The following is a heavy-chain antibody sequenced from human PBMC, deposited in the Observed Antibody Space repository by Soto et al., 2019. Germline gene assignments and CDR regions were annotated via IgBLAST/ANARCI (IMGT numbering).Heavy chain of an antibody. CDR1: GFTFSSYG. J-gene: IGHJ4*02. D-gene: IGHD4-17*01. CDR3: ARGYGDYSPLFDY. Sequence: QVQLVASGGGVVQPGRSLRLSCAASGFTFSSYGMHWVRQAPGKGLEWVAMTWYDGSRTYYADSVKGRFTISRDKSKNTLYLEMNSLRAEDTGVYYCARGYGDYSPLFDYWGQGTLVTVSS. CDR2: TWYDGSRT. V-gene: IGHV3-33*01.